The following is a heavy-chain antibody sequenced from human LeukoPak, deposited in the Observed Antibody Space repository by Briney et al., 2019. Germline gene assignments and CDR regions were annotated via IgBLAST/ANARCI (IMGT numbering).Heavy chain of an antibody. D-gene: IGHD6-19*01. CDR2: ISYDGSNK. J-gene: IGHJ4*02. Sequence: GGSLRLSCAASGFTFSSYAMHWVRQAPGKGLEWVAVISYDGSNKYYADSVKGRFTISRDNSKNTLYLQMNGLRAEDTAVYYCARDPGYSSGWYLGYWGQGTLVTVSS. CDR1: GFTFSSYA. CDR3: ARDPGYSSGWYLGY. V-gene: IGHV3-30-3*01.